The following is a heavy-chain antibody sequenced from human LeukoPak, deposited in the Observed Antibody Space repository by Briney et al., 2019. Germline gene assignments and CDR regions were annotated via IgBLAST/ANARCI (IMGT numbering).Heavy chain of an antibody. Sequence: PGGSLRLSCAASGFTFDDYAMHWVRQAPGKGLEWVSGISWNSGSTYYADSVKGRFTISRDNSKNTLYLQMNSLRAEDTAVYYCAKSGLRYFDWLSSFDYWGQGTLVTVSS. CDR3: AKSGLRYFDWLSSFDY. J-gene: IGHJ4*02. D-gene: IGHD3-9*01. V-gene: IGHV3-23*01. CDR1: GFTFDDYA. CDR2: ISWNSGST.